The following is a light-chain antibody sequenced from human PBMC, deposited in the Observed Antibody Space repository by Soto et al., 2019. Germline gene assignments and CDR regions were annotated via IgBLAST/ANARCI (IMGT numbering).Light chain of an antibody. J-gene: IGKJ4*01. CDR3: QNDKYWPLT. CDR1: QSVYGS. Sequence: EVVMTQSPVTLSVSPGERATLSCRARQSVYGSLAWYQQKPGQAPQLLIHGESNRATDIPTRFSGSGSGTEFSHTINGLQSDDFSVYYCQNDKYWPLTFGGGTKVEIK. V-gene: IGKV3-15*01. CDR2: GES.